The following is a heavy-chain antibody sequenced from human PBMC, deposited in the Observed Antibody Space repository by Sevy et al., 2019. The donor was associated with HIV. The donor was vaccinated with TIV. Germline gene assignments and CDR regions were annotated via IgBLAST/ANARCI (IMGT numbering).Heavy chain of an antibody. CDR1: GYTFSSYG. D-gene: IGHD6-19*01. V-gene: IGHV1-18*01. J-gene: IGHJ6*02. CDR2: ISTYNGDT. CDR3: ARLDLSGSGWYGNGMDV. Sequence: ASVKVSCKASGYTFSSYGITWVRQAPGQGLEWMGWISTYNGDTNYARKFQGRVTMTTDTSTSTAYMDLGSLRFDDTAVYYCARLDLSGSGWYGNGMDVWGQGTTVTVSS.